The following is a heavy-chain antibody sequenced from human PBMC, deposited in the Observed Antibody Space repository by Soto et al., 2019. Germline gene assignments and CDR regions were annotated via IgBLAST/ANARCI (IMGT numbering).Heavy chain of an antibody. V-gene: IGHV3-74*01. CDR2: IDTDGSTT. Sequence: EVQLVESGGDLLQPGGSLRLSCEVSGFTFSNYWMHWVRQAPGEGLVWVSRIDTDGSTTNYADSVHGRFTISRDNAKSTLYLQMNSLRVEDTAVYYCARDVGGKFGYWGQGTLVIVSS. D-gene: IGHD2-15*01. CDR1: GFTFSNYW. CDR3: ARDVGGKFGY. J-gene: IGHJ4*02.